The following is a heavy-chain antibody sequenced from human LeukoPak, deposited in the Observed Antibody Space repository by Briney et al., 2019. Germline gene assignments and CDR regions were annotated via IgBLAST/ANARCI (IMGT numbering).Heavy chain of an antibody. D-gene: IGHD3-22*01. V-gene: IGHV3-9*03. CDR1: GFTFNDYA. CDR2: ISWNSGSI. Sequence: GGSLRLSCAASGFTFNDYAMHWVRHAPGKGLEWVSGISWNSGSIGYADSVKGRFTISRDNAKNSLYLQMNSLRAEDMALYYCAKATDNDSSGGAFDIWGQGTMVTVSS. J-gene: IGHJ3*02. CDR3: AKATDNDSSGGAFDI.